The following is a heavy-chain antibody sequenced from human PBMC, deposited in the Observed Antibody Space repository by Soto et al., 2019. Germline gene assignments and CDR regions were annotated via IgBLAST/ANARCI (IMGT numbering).Heavy chain of an antibody. Sequence: EVQLVQSGAEVKKPGESLRISCKGSGYSFTSYWINWVRQMPGNGLEWMGRIDPSDSYTNYSPSFQGHVTISADKSISTAYLQWSSLKASDTAMYYCARRHSSSSAFDPWGQGTLVTVSS. CDR1: GYSFTSYW. V-gene: IGHV5-10-1*01. CDR2: IDPSDSYT. J-gene: IGHJ5*02. D-gene: IGHD6-13*01. CDR3: ARRHSSSSAFDP.